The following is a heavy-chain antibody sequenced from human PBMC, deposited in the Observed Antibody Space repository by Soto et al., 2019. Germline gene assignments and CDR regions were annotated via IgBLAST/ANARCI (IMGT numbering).Heavy chain of an antibody. CDR1: GHGCSNNRAT. D-gene: IGHD4-4*01. Sequence: SHTHALTCTMAGHGCSNNRATSYGISHSPSGGLEWLGRTYYRSRWFNDYAGSVKGRITINPDTSNSQFSLQLTSLSPDDTAVYYCASVRGDSWLDFWGQGT. CDR2: TYYRSRWFN. CDR3: ASVRGDSWLDF. V-gene: IGHV6-1*01. J-gene: IGHJ4*02.